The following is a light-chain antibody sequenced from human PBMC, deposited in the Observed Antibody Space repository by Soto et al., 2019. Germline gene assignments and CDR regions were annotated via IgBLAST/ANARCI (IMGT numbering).Light chain of an antibody. J-gene: IGKJ1*01. Sequence: ESMLMQSPDTRTLSPGETATLSCRASQSVSSSYLAWYQQKPGQAPRLLISGASSRATGIPDRFSGSGSGTDFTLTISRLEPGDFAGYYCQQYGGSPPTWTFGQGTKVDIK. CDR1: QSVSSSY. V-gene: IGKV3-20*01. CDR2: GAS. CDR3: QQYGGSPPTWT.